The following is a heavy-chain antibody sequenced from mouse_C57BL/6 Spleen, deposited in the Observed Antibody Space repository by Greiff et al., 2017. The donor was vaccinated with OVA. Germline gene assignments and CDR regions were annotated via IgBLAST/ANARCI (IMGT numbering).Heavy chain of an antibody. V-gene: IGHV1-26*01. Sequence: VQLQQSGPELVKPGASVKISCKASGYTFTDYYMNWVKQSHGKSLEWIGDINPNNGGTSYNQKFKGKATLTVDKSSSTAYMELRSLTSEDSAVYYCARRDSNYGGGAMDYWGQGTSVTVSS. D-gene: IGHD2-5*01. CDR1: GYTFTDYY. J-gene: IGHJ4*01. CDR3: ARRDSNYGGGAMDY. CDR2: INPNNGGT.